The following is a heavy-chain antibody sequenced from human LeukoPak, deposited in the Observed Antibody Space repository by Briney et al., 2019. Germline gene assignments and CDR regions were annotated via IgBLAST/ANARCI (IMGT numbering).Heavy chain of an antibody. CDR1: GYTFTSYY. CDR2: INPSGGST. V-gene: IGHV1-46*01. Sequence: ASVKVSCKASGYTFTSYYMHWVRQAPGQGLEWMGIINPSGGSTSYAQKFQDRVTMTRDTSTSTVYMGLSSLRSEDTALYYCARESTAFDYWGQGTLVTVSS. J-gene: IGHJ4*02. CDR3: ARESTAFDY.